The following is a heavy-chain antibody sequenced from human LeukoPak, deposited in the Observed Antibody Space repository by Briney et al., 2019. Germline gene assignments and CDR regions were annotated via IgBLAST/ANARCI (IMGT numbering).Heavy chain of an antibody. CDR3: ATGFVPANYYYYYGMDV. CDR2: FDPEDGET. Sequence: ASVKVSSKVSGYTLTELSMHWVRQAPGKGLEWMGGFDPEDGETIYAQKFQGRVTMTEDTSTDTAYMELSSLRSEDTAVYYCATGFVPANYYYYYGMDVWGQGTTVTVSS. V-gene: IGHV1-24*01. J-gene: IGHJ6*02. D-gene: IGHD6-6*01. CDR1: GYTLTELS.